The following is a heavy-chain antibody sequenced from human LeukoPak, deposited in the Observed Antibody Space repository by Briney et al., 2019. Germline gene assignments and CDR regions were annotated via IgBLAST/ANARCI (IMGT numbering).Heavy chain of an antibody. Sequence: SETLSLTCSVSGGSVSSYYWSWIRQFPGKGLEWIGYIYFSGSTSYNPSLESRDTISLDTSPNQFSLKLSSVTAADTAVYYCARGGYSSGYYYFDYWGQGTLVTVSS. CDR3: ARGGYSSGYYYFDY. CDR1: GGSVSSYY. CDR2: IYFSGST. D-gene: IGHD3-22*01. J-gene: IGHJ4*02. V-gene: IGHV4-59*08.